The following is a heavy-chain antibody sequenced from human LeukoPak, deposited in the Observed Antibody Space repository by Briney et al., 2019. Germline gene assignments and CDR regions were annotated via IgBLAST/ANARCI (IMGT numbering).Heavy chain of an antibody. V-gene: IGHV3-23*01. Sequence: GGSLRLSCVASGFTFRNYAMSWVRQAPGEGLEWVSGISGSGGSTYYAESVKGRFTISRDNSKNTLYLQMSGLRGEDTAVYHCAKGRYGNNWYYFDVRGQGTLVTVSS. CDR3: AKGRYGNNWYYFDV. D-gene: IGHD1-1*01. J-gene: IGHJ4*02. CDR1: GFTFRNYA. CDR2: ISGSGGST.